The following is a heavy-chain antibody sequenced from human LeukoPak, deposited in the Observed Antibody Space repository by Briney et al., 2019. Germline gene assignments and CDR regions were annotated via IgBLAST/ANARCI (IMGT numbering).Heavy chain of an antibody. J-gene: IGHJ4*02. CDR2: IYYSGST. CDR1: GSSISSCY. D-gene: IGHD1-26*01. V-gene: IGHV4-59*01. CDR3: ARGSGGSYFDY. Sequence: SETLSLTCTVSGSSISSCYWSWIRQPPGKGLEWIAYIYYSGSTNYNPSLKSRVTISVDTSKNQFSLNLSSVTAADTAVYYCARGSGGSYFDYWGQGTLVTVSS.